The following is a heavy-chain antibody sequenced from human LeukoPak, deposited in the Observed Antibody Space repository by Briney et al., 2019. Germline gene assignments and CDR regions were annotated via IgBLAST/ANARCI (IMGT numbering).Heavy chain of an antibody. CDR1: GDTFTRYW. D-gene: IGHD6-19*01. CDR2: IYPGDSDT. CDR3: VRTSGWYSSWFDA. J-gene: IGHJ5*02. Sequence: GESLKISCKGSGDTFTRYWIGRGRQMPGEGVEWLGIIYPGDSDTRYSPSFQGQVTISADKSITTAYMQWSSLKASDTAIYYCVRTSGWYSSWFDAGGQGSLVTVSS. V-gene: IGHV5-51*01.